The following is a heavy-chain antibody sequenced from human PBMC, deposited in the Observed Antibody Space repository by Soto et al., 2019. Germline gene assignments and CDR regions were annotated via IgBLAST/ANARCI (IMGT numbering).Heavy chain of an antibody. CDR1: GGSISSYY. CDR3: ARVYYGSGSYYYYYYMDV. V-gene: IGHV4-59*01. J-gene: IGHJ6*03. Sequence: PSETLSLTCTVSGGSISSYYWSWIRQPPGKGLEWIGYIYYSGSTNYNPSLKSRVTISVDTSKNQFSLKLSSVTAADTAVYYCARVYYGSGSYYYYYYMDVWGKGTTVT. CDR2: IYYSGST. D-gene: IGHD3-10*01.